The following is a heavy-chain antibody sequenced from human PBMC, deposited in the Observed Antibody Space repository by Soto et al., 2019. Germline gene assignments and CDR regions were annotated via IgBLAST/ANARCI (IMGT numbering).Heavy chain of an antibody. V-gene: IGHV2-5*02. D-gene: IGHD4-17*01. CDR2: IYWDGYK. CDR1: GFSLSTSGVG. CDR3: AHKGYGDYPLDY. J-gene: IGHJ4*02. Sequence: QITLKESGPTLVKPTQTLTLTCTFSGFSLSTSGVGVGWIRQSPGKALAWLAVIYWDGYKHYSPSLKSRLTITEDTSKNQVVLTMTNMDPVDTATYYCAHKGYGDYPLDYWGQGTLVTVSS.